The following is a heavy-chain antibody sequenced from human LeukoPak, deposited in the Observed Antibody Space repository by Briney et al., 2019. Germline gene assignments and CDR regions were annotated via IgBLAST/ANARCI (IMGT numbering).Heavy chain of an antibody. D-gene: IGHD1-1*01. V-gene: IGHV4-39*01. CDR3: ARFTGRMGPFDY. Sequence: SETLSLTCTVSGGSISSYYWGWIRQPPGKGLEWIGSIYYSGSTYYNPSLKSRVTISVDTSKNQFSLKLSSVTAADTAVFYCARFTGRMGPFDYWGQGTLVTVSS. J-gene: IGHJ4*02. CDR1: GGSISSYY. CDR2: IYYSGST.